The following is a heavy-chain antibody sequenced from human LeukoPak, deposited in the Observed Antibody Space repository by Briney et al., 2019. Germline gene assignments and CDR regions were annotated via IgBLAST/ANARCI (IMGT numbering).Heavy chain of an antibody. CDR2: ISYDGSNK. D-gene: IGHD5-18*01. Sequence: GGSLRLSCAASGFTFSSYGMHWVRQAPGKGLEWVAVISYDGSNKYYADSVKGRFTISRDNSRNTLYLQMNSLRAEDTAVYYCAKGLGTANYFDYWGQGTLVIVSS. CDR3: AKGLGTANYFDY. J-gene: IGHJ4*02. V-gene: IGHV3-30*18. CDR1: GFTFSSYG.